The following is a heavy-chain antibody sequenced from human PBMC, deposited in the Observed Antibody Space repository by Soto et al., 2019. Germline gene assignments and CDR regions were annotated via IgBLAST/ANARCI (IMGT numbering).Heavy chain of an antibody. D-gene: IGHD1-26*01. CDR2: IYYSGST. V-gene: IGHV4-39*01. CDR1: GGSISSSSYY. J-gene: IGHJ5*02. CDR3: ARRSRSGSYYSYWFDP. Sequence: SETLSLTCTVSGGSISSSSYYWGWIRQPPGKGLEWIGSIYYSGSTYYNPSLKSRVTISVDTSKNQFSLKLGSVTAADTAVYYCARRSRSGSYYSYWFDPWGQGTLVTVSS.